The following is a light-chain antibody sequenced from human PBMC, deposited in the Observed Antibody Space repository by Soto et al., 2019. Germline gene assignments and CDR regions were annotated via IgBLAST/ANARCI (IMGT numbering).Light chain of an antibody. J-gene: IGLJ2*01. CDR2: EVS. CDR1: SSDVGGFDY. V-gene: IGLV2-14*01. Sequence: QSVLTQPASVSGSPGQSITISCTGTSSDVGGFDYVSWYQQHPGEAPKLMISEVSNRPSGVSSRFSGSKSANTASLTISGLQAEDEAYYYCASYASSTAVVVGGGTKLTVL. CDR3: ASYASSTAVV.